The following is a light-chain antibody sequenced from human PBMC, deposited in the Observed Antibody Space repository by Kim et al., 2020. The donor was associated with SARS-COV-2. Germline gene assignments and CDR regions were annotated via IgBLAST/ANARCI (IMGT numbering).Light chain of an antibody. CDR3: QQYGSSPKYS. CDR2: AAS. Sequence: SPGETATLSCRASPSVISSFLAWYQQKPGQAPRLLIYAASTRATGIPDRFSGSGSGTDFTLTISSLEPEDFAVYYCQQYGSSPKYSFGPGTKLEI. CDR1: PSVISSF. J-gene: IGKJ2*03. V-gene: IGKV3-20*01.